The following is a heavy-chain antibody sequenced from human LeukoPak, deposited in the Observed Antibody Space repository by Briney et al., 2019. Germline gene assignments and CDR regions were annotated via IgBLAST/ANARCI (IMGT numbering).Heavy chain of an antibody. V-gene: IGHV4-38-2*01. D-gene: IGHD6-19*01. J-gene: IGHJ5*02. CDR1: GYSISSGYY. Sequence: PSETLSLTCAVSGYSISSGYYWGWIRQPPGKGLEWIGSIYHSGSTYYNPYLKSRVTISVDTSKNQFSLKLSSVTAADTAVYYCARLAEKAVAGNWFDPWGQGTLVTVSS. CDR3: ARLAEKAVAGNWFDP. CDR2: IYHSGST.